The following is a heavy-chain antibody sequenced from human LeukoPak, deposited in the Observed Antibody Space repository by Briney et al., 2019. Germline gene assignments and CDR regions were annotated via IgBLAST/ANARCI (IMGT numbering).Heavy chain of an antibody. Sequence: GGSLRLFCVASGFTFSNYAMSWVRQAPGKGLEWVSAISGSRSTYYADSVKGRFTISRDNSKNTPYLQMNSLRAEDTAVYYCAKTAGYWGQGTLVTVSS. J-gene: IGHJ4*02. V-gene: IGHV3-23*01. CDR3: AKTAGY. CDR2: ISGSRST. CDR1: GFTFSNYA.